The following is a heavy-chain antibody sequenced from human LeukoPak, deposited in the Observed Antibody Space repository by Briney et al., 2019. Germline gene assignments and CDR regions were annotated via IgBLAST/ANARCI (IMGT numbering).Heavy chain of an antibody. CDR1: GFTFSSYA. J-gene: IGHJ3*02. D-gene: IGHD6-19*01. Sequence: GGSLRLSCAASGFTFSSYAMSWVRQAPGKGLEWVSAISGSGGSTYYADSVKGRFTISRDNSKNTLYLQMNSLRAEDTAVYYCAKDSSGWYDPFDAFDIWGQGTMVTVSS. V-gene: IGHV3-23*01. CDR2: ISGSGGST. CDR3: AKDSSGWYDPFDAFDI.